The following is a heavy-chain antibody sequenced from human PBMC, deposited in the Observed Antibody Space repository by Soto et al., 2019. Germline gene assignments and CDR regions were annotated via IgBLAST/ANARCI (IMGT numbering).Heavy chain of an antibody. J-gene: IGHJ4*02. D-gene: IGHD6-13*01. CDR2: ISADNGNT. Sequence: ASVKVSCKASGYTFTNYGITWVRRAPGQGPQWMGWISADNGNTNYAQKFQGRVTMTTDTSTRTAYMELRSLTSDDTAVYYCARNNSPTCYYFDYGGRGPLATVP. CDR1: GYTFTNYG. CDR3: ARNNSPTCYYFDY. V-gene: IGHV1-18*01.